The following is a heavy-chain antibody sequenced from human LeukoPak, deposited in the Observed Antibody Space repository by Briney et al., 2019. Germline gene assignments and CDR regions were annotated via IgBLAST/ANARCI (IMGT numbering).Heavy chain of an antibody. D-gene: IGHD1-26*01. CDR3: ARPYRANYYYYYMDV. CDR1: GGSISSSSYY. J-gene: IGHJ6*03. CDR2: IYYSGST. V-gene: IGHV4-39*01. Sequence: PSETLSLTCTVSGGSISSSSYYWGWIRQPPGKGLEWIGSIYYSGSTCYNQSLKSRVTISVDTSKNQFSLKLSSVTAADTAVYYCARPYRANYYYYYMDVWGKGTTVTVSS.